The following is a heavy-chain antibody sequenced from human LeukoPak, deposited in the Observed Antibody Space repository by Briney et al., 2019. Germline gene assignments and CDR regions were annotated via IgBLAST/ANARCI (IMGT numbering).Heavy chain of an antibody. D-gene: IGHD5-18*01. CDR2: IYSGGST. Sequence: PGGSLRLSCVVSGFTVSNNYMSWVRQAPRKGLEWVSLIYSGGSTYYADSVKGRFTISRDNSKNTLYLQMNSLRAEDTAIYYCAKDLIAYSYGYAGRSNFDYWGQGTLVTVSS. CDR1: GFTVSNNY. V-gene: IGHV3-53*01. CDR3: AKDLIAYSYGYAGRSNFDY. J-gene: IGHJ4*02.